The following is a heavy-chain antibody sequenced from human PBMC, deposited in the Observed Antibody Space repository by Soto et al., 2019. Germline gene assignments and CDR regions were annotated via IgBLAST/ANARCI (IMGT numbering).Heavy chain of an antibody. CDR1: GFTVSSNY. Sequence: EVQLVETGGGLIQPGGSLRLSCAASGFTVSSNYMSWVRQAPGKGLEWVSVIYSGGSTYYADSVKDRFTTSRDNTKNPLYLQMNSVRAEDTAVYYCARDGGSHWFDPWGQGTLVTVSS. V-gene: IGHV3-53*02. CDR3: ARDGGSHWFDP. J-gene: IGHJ5*02. CDR2: IYSGGST. D-gene: IGHD6-13*01.